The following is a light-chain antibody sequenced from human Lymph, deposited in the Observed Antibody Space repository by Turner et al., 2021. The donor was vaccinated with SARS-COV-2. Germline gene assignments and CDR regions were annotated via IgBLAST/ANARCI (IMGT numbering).Light chain of an antibody. CDR3: QQYYSYPRT. V-gene: IGKV4-1*01. CDR1: QSLLYSGNQKNY. Sequence: DIVMSQSPSSLAVSVGEKVTMSCKSSQSLLYSGNQKNYLAWYQQKPGQSPKLLIYWASTRVSGIPDRFTGSGSETDFTLTISSVKAEDLAVYYCQQYYSYPRTFGGGTKLEIK. J-gene: IGKJ4*02. CDR2: WAS.